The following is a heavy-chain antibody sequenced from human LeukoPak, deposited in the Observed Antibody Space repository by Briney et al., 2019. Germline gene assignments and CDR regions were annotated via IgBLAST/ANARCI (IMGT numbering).Heavy chain of an antibody. Sequence: GGSLRLSCAASGFTFSSYWMSWVRQAPGKGLEWVSVIYSGGSTYYADSVKGRFTISRDNSKNTLYLQMNSLRAEDTAVYYCARFDCGGDCYPYFDYWGQGTLVTVSS. V-gene: IGHV3-66*01. CDR2: IYSGGST. CDR3: ARFDCGGDCYPYFDY. CDR1: GFTFSSYW. J-gene: IGHJ4*02. D-gene: IGHD2-21*02.